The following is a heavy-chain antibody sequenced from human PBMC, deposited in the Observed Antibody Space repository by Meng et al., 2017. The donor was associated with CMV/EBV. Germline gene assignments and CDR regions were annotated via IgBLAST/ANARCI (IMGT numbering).Heavy chain of an antibody. D-gene: IGHD1-26*01. V-gene: IGHV1-46*01. Sequence: VRLLRSEAEGKNAEASVKVSCQASGYTVTSYYMHWVRKAPGQGLEWMGIINPSGGSTSYAQKFQGRVTMTRDTSTSTVYMELSSLRSEDTAVYYCARESGSVGDYWGQGTLVTVSS. J-gene: IGHJ4*02. CDR1: GYTVTSYY. CDR3: ARESGSVGDY. CDR2: INPSGGST.